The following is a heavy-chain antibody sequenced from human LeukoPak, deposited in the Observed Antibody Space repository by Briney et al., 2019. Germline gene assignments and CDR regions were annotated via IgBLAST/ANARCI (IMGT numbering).Heavy chain of an antibody. CDR3: AKGSVAGIQNLFDY. D-gene: IGHD6-19*01. CDR1: GFTFDDYA. CDR2: ISWNSGSI. Sequence: GGSLRLSCAASGFTFDDYAMHWVREAPGKGLEWVSGISWNSGSIGYADSVKGRFTISRDNAKNSLYLQMNSLRAEDTALYYCAKGSVAGIQNLFDYWGQGTLVTVSS. J-gene: IGHJ4*02. V-gene: IGHV3-9*01.